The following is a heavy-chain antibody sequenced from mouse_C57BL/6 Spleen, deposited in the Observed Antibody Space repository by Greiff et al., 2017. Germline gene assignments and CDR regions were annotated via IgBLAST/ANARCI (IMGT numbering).Heavy chain of an antibody. CDR3: ARKGGYDYDGWYFDV. J-gene: IGHJ1*03. Sequence: QVQLQQPGAELVMPGASVKLSCKASGYTFTSYWMHWVKQRPGQGLEWIGEIDPSDSYTNYNQKFKGKSTLTVDKSSSTAYMQLSSLTSEDSAVXYCARKGGYDYDGWYFDVWGTGTTVTVSS. CDR2: IDPSDSYT. CDR1: GYTFTSYW. V-gene: IGHV1-69*01. D-gene: IGHD2-4*01.